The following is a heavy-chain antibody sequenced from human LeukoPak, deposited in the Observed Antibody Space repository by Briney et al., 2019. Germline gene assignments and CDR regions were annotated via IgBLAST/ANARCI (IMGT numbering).Heavy chain of an antibody. CDR2: INPSGGST. D-gene: IGHD3-10*01. J-gene: IGHJ4*02. V-gene: IGHV1-46*01. Sequence: ASVKVSCKACGYTFTSYYMHWVRQAPGQGLEWMGIINPSGGSTSYAQKFQGRVTMTRDTSTSTVYMELSSLRSEDTAVYYCARDAYLDYGSGSQHTRWDFDYWGQGTLVTVSS. CDR1: GYTFTSYY. CDR3: ARDAYLDYGSGSQHTRWDFDY.